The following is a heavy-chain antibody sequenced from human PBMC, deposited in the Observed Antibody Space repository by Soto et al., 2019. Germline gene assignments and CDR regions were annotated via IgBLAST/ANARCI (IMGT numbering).Heavy chain of an antibody. CDR3: AGGIAVAGQRSWVPPKNYGMDV. Sequence: QVQLVQSGAEVKKPGSSVKVSCKASGGTFSSYAISWVRQAPGQGLEWMGGIIPIFGIANYAQKFQGRVTITADESTSTAYMELSSLRSEDTAVYYCAGGIAVAGQRSWVPPKNYGMDVWGQGTTVTVSS. CDR2: IIPIFGIA. D-gene: IGHD6-19*01. V-gene: IGHV1-69*01. J-gene: IGHJ6*02. CDR1: GGTFSSYA.